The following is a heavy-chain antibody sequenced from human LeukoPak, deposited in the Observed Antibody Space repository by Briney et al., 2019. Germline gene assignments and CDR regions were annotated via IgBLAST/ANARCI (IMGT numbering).Heavy chain of an antibody. D-gene: IGHD2-15*01. CDR1: GGSISSYY. V-gene: IGHV4-59*01. CDR2: IYYSGST. Sequence: SETLSLTCAVSGGSISSYYWSWIRQPPGKGLEWMGDIYYSGSTNYNPSLKSRVTISVDTSKNQFSLKLSSVLAAGTAVYYCAREVDWFDPWREGTLLT. CDR3: AREVDWFDP. J-gene: IGHJ5*02.